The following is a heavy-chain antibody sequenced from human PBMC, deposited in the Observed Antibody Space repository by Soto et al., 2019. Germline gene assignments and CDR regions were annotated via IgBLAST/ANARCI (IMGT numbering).Heavy chain of an antibody. V-gene: IGHV1-69*01. Sequence: QEQLVQSGAEVKKPGSSVKVSCKASGGTFSSYSINWVRQAPGQGLEWMGGIIPIFGTANYAQKFQGRVTLTADESTSTAHMELSSLRNEDTAVYYCARPFQSWPGGWYFDLWGRGTLVTVSS. J-gene: IGHJ2*01. CDR1: GGTFSSYS. D-gene: IGHD3-16*01. CDR3: ARPFQSWPGGWYFDL. CDR2: IIPIFGTA.